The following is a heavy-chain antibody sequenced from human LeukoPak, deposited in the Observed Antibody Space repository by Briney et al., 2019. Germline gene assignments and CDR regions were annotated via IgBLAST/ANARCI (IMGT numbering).Heavy chain of an antibody. CDR3: AREDFYSSSSHFDY. CDR2: ISAYNGNT. CDR1: GYTFTSYG. J-gene: IGHJ4*02. D-gene: IGHD6-6*01. Sequence: ASVKVSCKASGYTFTSYGISWVRQAPGQGLEWMGWISAYNGNTNYAQKLQGRVTMTTDTSTSTAYMELRSLRFDDTAVYYCAREDFYSSSSHFDYWGQGTLVTVSS. V-gene: IGHV1-18*01.